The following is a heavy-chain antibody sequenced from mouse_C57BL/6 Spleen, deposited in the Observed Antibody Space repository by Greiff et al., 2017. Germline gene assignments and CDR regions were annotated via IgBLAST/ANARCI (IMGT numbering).Heavy chain of an antibody. CDR1: GYSITSGYY. CDR3: ANYGNSPWFAY. D-gene: IGHD2-1*01. J-gene: IGHJ3*01. CDR2: ISYDGSN. Sequence: EVKLMESGPGLVKPSQSLSLTCSVTGYSITSGYYWNWIRQFPGNKLEWMGYISYDGSNNYNPSLKNRISITRDTSKNQFFLKLNSVTTEDTATYYCANYGNSPWFAYWGQGTLVTVSA. V-gene: IGHV3-6*01.